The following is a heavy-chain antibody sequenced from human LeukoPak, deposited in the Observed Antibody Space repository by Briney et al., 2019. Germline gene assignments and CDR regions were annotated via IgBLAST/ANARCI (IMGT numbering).Heavy chain of an antibody. CDR3: ATTSQGAFDI. CDR1: GFNFRDYA. J-gene: IGHJ3*02. D-gene: IGHD2-2*01. CDR2: ISWNSGSI. V-gene: IGHV3-9*03. Sequence: GGSLRLSCTTSGFNFRDYALSWVRQAPGKGLEWVSGISWNSGSIDYADSVKGRFTVSRDNAKNSLYLQMNSLRAEDMALYYCATTSQGAFDIWGQGTMVTVSS.